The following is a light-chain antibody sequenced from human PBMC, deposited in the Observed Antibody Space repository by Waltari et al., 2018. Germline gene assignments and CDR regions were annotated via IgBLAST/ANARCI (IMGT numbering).Light chain of an antibody. J-gene: IGKJ4*01. Sequence: DIQLTQSPSFLSASVGDRVTLTCRASQGANSYLAWFQQKPGKAPKVLVFGASTLQSGVPSRFSGSESGTEFILTISSLQPEDIATYYCQQYQSYPITFGGGTKVETK. CDR1: QGANSY. V-gene: IGKV1-9*01. CDR2: GAS. CDR3: QQYQSYPIT.